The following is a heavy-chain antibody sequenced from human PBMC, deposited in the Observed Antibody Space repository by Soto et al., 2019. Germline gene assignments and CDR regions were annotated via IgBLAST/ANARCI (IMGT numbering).Heavy chain of an antibody. V-gene: IGHV4-30-2*01. CDR1: GGPISSGGYS. CDR3: ARVPSP. CDR2: IYHSGST. J-gene: IGHJ5*02. Sequence: PSETLSLTCAVSGGPISSGGYSWSWIRQPPGKGLEWIGYIYHSGSTYYNPSLKSRVTISVDRSKNQFSLKLSSVTAADTAVYYCARVPSPWGQGTLVTVPS.